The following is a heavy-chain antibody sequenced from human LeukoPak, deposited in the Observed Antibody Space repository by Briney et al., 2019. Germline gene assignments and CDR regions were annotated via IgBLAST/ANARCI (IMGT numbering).Heavy chain of an antibody. D-gene: IGHD1/OR15-1a*01. CDR2: IYWDDDK. V-gene: IGHV2-5*02. J-gene: IGHJ4*02. CDR1: GFSLYSRGVG. CDR3: AHRRPGHLTGWDNSYFDN. Sequence: SGPTLLDPTQTLTLTCTFSGFSLYSRGVGVGWIRQPPGKALEWLSVIYWDDDKRYNPSLRSRLTMSKDASKSQVFLVMSNMDPVDTATYYCAHRRPGHLTGWDNSYFDNWGPGTLVTVSS.